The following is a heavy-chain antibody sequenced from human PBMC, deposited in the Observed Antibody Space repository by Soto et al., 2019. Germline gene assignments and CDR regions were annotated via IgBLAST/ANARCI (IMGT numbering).Heavy chain of an antibody. CDR2: IYYSGST. Sequence: SETLSLTCTVSGGSISGYYWSWIRQPPGKGLEWVGNIYYSGSTNYNPSLKNRVTISVDTSKNQFSLKVSSVTAADTAVYYCARGSGSTFDYWGQGTLVTVSS. V-gene: IGHV4-59*01. D-gene: IGHD3-10*01. CDR1: GGSISGYY. CDR3: ARGSGSTFDY. J-gene: IGHJ4*02.